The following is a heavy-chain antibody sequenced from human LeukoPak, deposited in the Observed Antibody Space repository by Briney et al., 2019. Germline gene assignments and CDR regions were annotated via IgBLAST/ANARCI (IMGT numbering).Heavy chain of an antibody. CDR3: AKKVGGRYTLDY. CDR2: INVSGGST. D-gene: IGHD1-26*01. CDR1: GLTFSSYA. Sequence: GGSLRLSCAAVGLTFSSYAMTWGRQAPGKGLEWVSTINVSGGSTYYADSVKGRFTISRDNSKNTLYLQMNSLRAQDTAVYYCAKKVGGRYTLDYWGQGTLVTVSS. J-gene: IGHJ4*02. V-gene: IGHV3-23*01.